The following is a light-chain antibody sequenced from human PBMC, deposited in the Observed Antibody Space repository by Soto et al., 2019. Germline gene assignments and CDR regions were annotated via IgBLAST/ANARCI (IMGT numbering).Light chain of an antibody. CDR2: DVS. V-gene: IGLV2-14*01. CDR1: SSDVGGYNY. J-gene: IGLJ1*01. Sequence: QSALTQPASVSGAPGQSITISCTGTSSDVGGYNYVSWYQQHPGKAPKLMIYDVSNRPSGVSNRFSGSKSANTASLTISGLQAEDEADYYCSSNTISSTPYVSGPGTK. CDR3: SSNTISSTPYV.